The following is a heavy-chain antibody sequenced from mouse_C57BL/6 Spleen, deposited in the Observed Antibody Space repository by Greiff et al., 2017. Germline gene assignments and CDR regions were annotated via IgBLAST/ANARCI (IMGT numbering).Heavy chain of an antibody. D-gene: IGHD2-2*01. Sequence: EVQLQQSGPELVKPGASVKISCKASGYTFTDYYMNWVKQSHGKSLEWIGDINPNNGGTSYNQKFKGKATLTVDKSSSTAYMELRSLTSEDSAVYYCARWGYDRDFDYWGQGTTLTVSS. CDR3: ARWGYDRDFDY. J-gene: IGHJ2*01. V-gene: IGHV1-26*01. CDR2: INPNNGGT. CDR1: GYTFTDYY.